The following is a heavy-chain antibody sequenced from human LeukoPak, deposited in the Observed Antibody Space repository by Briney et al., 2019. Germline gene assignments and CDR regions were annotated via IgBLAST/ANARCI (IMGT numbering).Heavy chain of an antibody. CDR2: INPSGGST. CDR1: GYTFTSYY. V-gene: IGHV1-46*01. CDR3: ASSITMVRGGFDY. J-gene: IGHJ4*02. Sequence: ASVKVSCKASGYTFTSYYMHWVRQAPGQGLEWMGIINPSGGSTSYAQEFQGRVTMTRDMSTSTVYMELSSLRSEDTAVYYCASSITMVRGGFDYWGQGTLVTVSS. D-gene: IGHD3-10*01.